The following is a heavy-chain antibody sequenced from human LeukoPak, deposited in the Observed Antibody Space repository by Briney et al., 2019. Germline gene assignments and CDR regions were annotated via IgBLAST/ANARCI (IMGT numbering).Heavy chain of an antibody. D-gene: IGHD3-22*01. Sequence: GGSLRLSCAASGFTFSSYSMNWVRQAPGKGLEWVSSISSSSSYIYYADSVKGRFTISRDNSKNTLYLQMNSLRAEDTAVYYCARGVVVLGNAFDIWGQGTMVTVSS. CDR2: ISSSSSYI. CDR3: ARGVVVLGNAFDI. V-gene: IGHV3-21*01. J-gene: IGHJ3*02. CDR1: GFTFSSYS.